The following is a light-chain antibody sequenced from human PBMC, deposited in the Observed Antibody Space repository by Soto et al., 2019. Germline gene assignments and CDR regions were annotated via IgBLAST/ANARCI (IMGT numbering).Light chain of an antibody. J-gene: IGKJ2*01. Sequence: EIVLTQSPATLSLSPGERATLSCRASQSVSSYLAWYQQKPGQAPRLLIYDASNRATGIPPRFSGGGSGTDFTLTISSLEPEDVAVYYCQQRFNWPRFTFGQGTKLEIK. V-gene: IGKV3-11*01. CDR2: DAS. CDR3: QQRFNWPRFT. CDR1: QSVSSY.